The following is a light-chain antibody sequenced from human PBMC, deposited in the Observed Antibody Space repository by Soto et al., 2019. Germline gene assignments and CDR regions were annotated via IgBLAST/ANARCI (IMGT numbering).Light chain of an antibody. Sequence: DIQMTQSPSSLSASVGDRVTITCQASQYISNYLNWYQQKPGKAPKVMIYDASNLETGVPSRFNGSGSGTDFTFTINSLQPGDIATYYCQHYQTLPLTFGGGTKVEIK. CDR2: DAS. V-gene: IGKV1-33*01. CDR1: QYISNY. CDR3: QHYQTLPLT. J-gene: IGKJ4*01.